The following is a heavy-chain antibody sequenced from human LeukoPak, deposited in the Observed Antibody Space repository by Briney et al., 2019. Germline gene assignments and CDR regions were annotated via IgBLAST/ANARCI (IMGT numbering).Heavy chain of an antibody. CDR2: IYSGGST. CDR1: GFTFSNYN. J-gene: IGHJ4*02. CDR3: ATTHRNYFDY. V-gene: IGHV3-53*01. Sequence: PGGSLRLSCAASGFTFSNYNMNWVRQAPGKGLEWVSVIYSGGSTYYADSVKGRFTISRDNSKNTLYLQMNSLRAEDTAVYYCATTHRNYFDYWGQGTLVTVSS.